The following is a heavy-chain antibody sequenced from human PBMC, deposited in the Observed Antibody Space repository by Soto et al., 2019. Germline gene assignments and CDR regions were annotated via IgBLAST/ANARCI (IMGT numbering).Heavy chain of an antibody. V-gene: IGHV4-39*01. CDR2: IYYSGDT. CDR3: ARPWCSGGHCYNGIDY. CDR1: GGSISSSSYY. Sequence: QLQLRESGPGLVRPSETLSLTCTVSGGSISSSSYYWGWIRQPPGKGLEWIGSIYYSGDTYYNPSGTPYPIPSPKTRVTISVDASRNQFSLRLRSLAAADTAMYYCARPWCSGGHCYNGIDYWGQGTLVTVSS. D-gene: IGHD2-15*01. J-gene: IGHJ4*02.